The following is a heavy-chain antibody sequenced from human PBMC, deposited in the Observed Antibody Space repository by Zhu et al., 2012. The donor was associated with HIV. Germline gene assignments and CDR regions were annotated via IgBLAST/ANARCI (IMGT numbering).Heavy chain of an antibody. D-gene: IGHD3-22*01. CDR2: VYYTGTT. Sequence: QVQLQESGPGLVKPSETLSLTCSVSGGSTSSHYWSWIRQPPGKGLEWIGYVYYTGTTNYNPSLKSRVTISLDMSKNQFSLKLTPVTAADTAVYYCARLRDTSGYYYPFDYWGQGTLVTVSX. CDR3: ARLRDTSGYYYPFDY. V-gene: IGHV4-59*11. J-gene: IGHJ4*02. CDR1: GGSTSSHY.